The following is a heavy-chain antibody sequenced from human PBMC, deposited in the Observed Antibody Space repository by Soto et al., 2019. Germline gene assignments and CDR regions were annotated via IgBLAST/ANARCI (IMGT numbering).Heavy chain of an antibody. CDR2: IATSGNT. Sequence: SEARSLRCTVSADLTTTCCWSWFRQPAGKGLEWIGRIATSGNTTYNPSLKSRVTMSVDTSKKQFSLKLTPVTAADTAVYYCARYRNNWSQTEGMDVWGQGTTVT. CDR1: ADLTTTCC. D-gene: IGHD6-13*01. CDR3: ARYRNNWSQTEGMDV. V-gene: IGHV4-4*07. J-gene: IGHJ6*02.